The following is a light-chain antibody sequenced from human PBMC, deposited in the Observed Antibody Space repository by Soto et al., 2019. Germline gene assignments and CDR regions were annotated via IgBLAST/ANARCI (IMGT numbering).Light chain of an antibody. J-gene: IGLJ2*01. Sequence: QSALTQPASVSGSPGQSITISCTGTSSDFGAYKSVSWYQQHPGEAPKLMIYEVTNRHSGVSNRFSGSKSGNTASLAISGLQAEDEAHYYCSSYTSINTVVFGGGTKLTVL. CDR1: SSDFGAYKS. V-gene: IGLV2-14*01. CDR3: SSYTSINTVV. CDR2: EVT.